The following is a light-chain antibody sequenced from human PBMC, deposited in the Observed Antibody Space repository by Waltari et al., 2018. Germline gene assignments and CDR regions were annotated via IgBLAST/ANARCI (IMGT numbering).Light chain of an antibody. CDR2: STN. J-gene: IGLJ3*02. CDR3: LLFFDNSRV. Sequence: QTVVTQEPSLTVSPGGTVTPTCPSSAGEVPSGHHANWLHHRPGQPPSLLIFSTNDKPPSTPARFSGSLLGGKAALTLSEVQSEDEADYYCLLFFDNSRVFGGGTKLTVL. CDR1: AGEVPSGHH. V-gene: IGLV7-43*01.